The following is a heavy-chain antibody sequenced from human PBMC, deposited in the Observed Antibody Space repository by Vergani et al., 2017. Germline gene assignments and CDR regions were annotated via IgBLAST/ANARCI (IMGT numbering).Heavy chain of an antibody. CDR1: GGSISSSNW. J-gene: IGHJ3*02. V-gene: IGHV4-4*02. Sequence: QVQLQESGPGLVKPSGTLSLTCAVSGGSISSSNWLSWVRQPPGKGLEWIGEIYHSGSTNYNPSLKSRVTISVDKSKNQFSLKLSPVTAADTAVYYCASKIVVVVAATPVDAFDIWGQGTMVTVSS. CDR3: ASKIVVVVAATPVDAFDI. CDR2: IYHSGST. D-gene: IGHD2-15*01.